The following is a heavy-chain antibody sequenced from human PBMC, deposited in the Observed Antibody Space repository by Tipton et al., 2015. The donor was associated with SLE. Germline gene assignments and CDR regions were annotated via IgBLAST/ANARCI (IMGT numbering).Heavy chain of an antibody. CDR2: IYYSGRT. V-gene: IGHV4-39*01. CDR1: GGSISSSTYY. J-gene: IGHJ4*02. CDR3: ARHQGYSSFGALGY. Sequence: TLSLTCTVSGGSISSSTYYLGCIRQPPGKGLEWIGSIYYSGRTYHNPSLTSRVTISVDTSKNQFSLRLSSVTATDTAVYYCARHQGYSSFGALGYWGQGTLVTVSS. D-gene: IGHD6-6*01.